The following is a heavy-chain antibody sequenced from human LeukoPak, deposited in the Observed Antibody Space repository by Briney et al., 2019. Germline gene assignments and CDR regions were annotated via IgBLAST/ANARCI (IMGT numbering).Heavy chain of an antibody. CDR1: GFTFSSYA. D-gene: IGHD5-24*01. Sequence: GGSLRLSCAASGFTFSSYAMSWVRQAPGKGLEWVSAISGSGGSTYYADSVKGRFTISRDNSKNTLYLQMNSLRAEDTAVYYCAKDSEMATTNYYYMDVWGKGTTVTVSS. J-gene: IGHJ6*03. V-gene: IGHV3-23*01. CDR2: ISGSGGST. CDR3: AKDSEMATTNYYYMDV.